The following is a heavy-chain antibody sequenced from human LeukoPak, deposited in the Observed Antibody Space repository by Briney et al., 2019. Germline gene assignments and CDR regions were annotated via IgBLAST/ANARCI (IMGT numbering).Heavy chain of an antibody. Sequence: GGSLRLSCAASGFTFSSYSMDWVRQAPGKGLEWVSYISSSSSTIYYADSVKGRFTISRDNAKNSLYLQMNSLRAEDTAVYYCARAASIAAAGRFDYWGQGTLVTVSA. CDR1: GFTFSSYS. CDR2: ISSSSSTI. V-gene: IGHV3-48*04. D-gene: IGHD6-13*01. CDR3: ARAASIAAAGRFDY. J-gene: IGHJ4*02.